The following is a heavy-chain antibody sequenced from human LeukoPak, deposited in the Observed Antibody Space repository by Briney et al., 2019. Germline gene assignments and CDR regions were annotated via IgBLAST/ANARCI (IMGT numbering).Heavy chain of an antibody. J-gene: IGHJ4*02. V-gene: IGHV4-39*01. D-gene: IGHD6-19*01. CDR1: GGSISSSSYY. CDR2: IYYSGST. CDR3: ARHVRVTAVAGHDY. Sequence: SETLSLTCTVSGGSISSSSYYWGWIRQPPGKGLEWIGSIYYSGSTYYNPSLKSRVTISVDTSKNQFSLKLSSVAAADTAVYYCARHVRVTAVAGHDYWGQGTLVTVSS.